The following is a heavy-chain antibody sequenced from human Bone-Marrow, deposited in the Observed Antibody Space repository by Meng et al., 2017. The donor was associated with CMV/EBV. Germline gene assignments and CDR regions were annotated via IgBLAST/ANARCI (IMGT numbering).Heavy chain of an antibody. Sequence: ASVKVSCKASGYTFTSYGISWVRQAPGQWLEWMGLISAYNGNTNYAQKLQGRVTMTTDTSTSTAYMELRSLRSDDTAGYYCAGDLPWGVGVVLPAAIQQENAFDIWGQGTMVTVSS. CDR3: AGDLPWGVGVVLPAAIQQENAFDI. J-gene: IGHJ3*02. CDR1: GYTFTSYG. V-gene: IGHV1-18*01. D-gene: IGHD2-2*01. CDR2: ISAYNGNT.